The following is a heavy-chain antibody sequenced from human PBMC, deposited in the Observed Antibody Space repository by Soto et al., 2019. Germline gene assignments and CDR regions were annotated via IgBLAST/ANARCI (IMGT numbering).Heavy chain of an antibody. CDR2: ISYDGSNK. J-gene: IGHJ6*02. Sequence: QVQLVESGGGVVQPGRSLRLSCAASGFTFSSYGMHWVRQAPGKGLEWVAVISYDGSNKKYADSVKGRFTISRDNSKNTLYLQMNSLRGEDTAVYYCAKDSGFGSALAYFYYYGMDVWGQGTTVTVSS. CDR3: AKDSGFGSALAYFYYYGMDV. D-gene: IGHD1-26*01. CDR1: GFTFSSYG. V-gene: IGHV3-30*18.